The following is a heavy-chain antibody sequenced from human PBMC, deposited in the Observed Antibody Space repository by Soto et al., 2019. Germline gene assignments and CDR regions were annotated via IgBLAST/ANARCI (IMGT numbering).Heavy chain of an antibody. CDR1: GGSISSSSYY. D-gene: IGHD4-17*01. Sequence: PSETLSLTCTVSGGSISSSSYYWGWIRQPPGKGLEWIGSIYYSGSTYYNPSLKSRVTISVDTSKNQFSLKLSSVTAADTAVYYCATVDYARRYGYFDYWGKGTLVTVSS. CDR2: IYYSGST. CDR3: ATVDYARRYGYFDY. V-gene: IGHV4-39*01. J-gene: IGHJ4*02.